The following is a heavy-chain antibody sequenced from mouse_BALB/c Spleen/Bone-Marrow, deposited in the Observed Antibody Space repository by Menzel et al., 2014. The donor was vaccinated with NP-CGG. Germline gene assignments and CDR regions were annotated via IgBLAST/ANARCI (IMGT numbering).Heavy chain of an antibody. CDR3: AREGSTMITTPFAY. V-gene: IGHV2-9*02. Sequence: VMLVESGPGLVAPSQSLSITCTVSGFSLTSYGVHWVRQPPGKGLEWLGVIWAGGSTNYNSALMSRLSISKGNSKSQVFLKMNSLQTDDTAMYYCAREGSTMITTPFAYWGQGTLVTVSA. D-gene: IGHD2-4*01. CDR1: GFSLTSYG. J-gene: IGHJ3*01. CDR2: IWAGGST.